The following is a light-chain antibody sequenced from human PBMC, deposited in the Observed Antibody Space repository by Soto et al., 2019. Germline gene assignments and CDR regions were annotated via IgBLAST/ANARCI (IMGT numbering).Light chain of an antibody. CDR3: QSYDNSLSAHYV. Sequence: QSVLTQPPSVSGAPGQRVTISCTGSSSNIGAGHDVHWYQQLPGTAPKLLIYGNSNRPSGVPDRFSGSKSGTSASLAITGLQAEDEADYYCQSYDNSLSAHYVFGTGTKLTVL. CDR1: SSNIGAGHD. J-gene: IGLJ1*01. V-gene: IGLV1-40*01. CDR2: GNS.